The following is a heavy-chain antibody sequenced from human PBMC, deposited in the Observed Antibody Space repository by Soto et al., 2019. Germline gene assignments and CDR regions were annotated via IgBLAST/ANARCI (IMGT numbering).Heavy chain of an antibody. V-gene: IGHV3-74*01. D-gene: IGHD1-7*01. CDR2: INSDGSST. J-gene: IGHJ5*02. CDR3: ASTGDNWNYWFDP. CDR1: GFTFSSYW. Sequence: EVQLVESGGGLVQPGGSLRLSCAASGFTFSSYWMHWVRQAPGKGLVWVSRINSDGSSTSYADSVKGRFTISRDTAKNTLYLQMNSLRAEDTAVYYCASTGDNWNYWFDPWGQGTLVTVSS.